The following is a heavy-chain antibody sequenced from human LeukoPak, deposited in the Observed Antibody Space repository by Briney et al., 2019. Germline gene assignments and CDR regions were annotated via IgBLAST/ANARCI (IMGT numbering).Heavy chain of an antibody. Sequence: SETLSLTCAVYGGSFSGYYWSWIRQPPGKGLEWIGEINHSGSTNYNPSLKSRVTISVDTSKNQFSLKLSSVTAADTAVYYCARGICNSTSCYQGAYYGMDVWGQGTTVTVSS. CDR1: GGSFSGYY. D-gene: IGHD2-2*01. V-gene: IGHV4-34*01. J-gene: IGHJ6*02. CDR2: INHSGST. CDR3: ARGICNSTSCYQGAYYGMDV.